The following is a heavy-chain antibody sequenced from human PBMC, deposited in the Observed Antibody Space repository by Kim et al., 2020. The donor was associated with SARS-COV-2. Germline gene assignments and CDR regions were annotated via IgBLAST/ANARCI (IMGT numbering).Heavy chain of an antibody. CDR1: GFTFSSYD. J-gene: IGHJ6*02. CDR3: ARGGYDIFYGMDV. D-gene: IGHD3-9*01. V-gene: IGHV3-13*01. Sequence: GGSLRLSCAASGFTFSSYDMHWVRQATGKGLEWVSAIGTAGDTYYPGSVKGRFTISRENAKNSLYLQMNSLRAGDTAVYYCARGGYDIFYGMDVWGQGTTVTVSS. CDR2: IGTAGDT.